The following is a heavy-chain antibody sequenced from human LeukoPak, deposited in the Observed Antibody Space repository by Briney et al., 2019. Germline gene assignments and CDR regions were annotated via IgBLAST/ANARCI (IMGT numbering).Heavy chain of an antibody. CDR3: ARMGRRGYFDY. Sequence: SETLSLTYTVSGGSISSYYWSWIRQPPGKGLEWIGYIYYSGSTNYNPSLKSRVTISVDTSKNQFSLKLSSVTAADTAVYYCARMGRRGYFDYWGQGTLVTVSS. CDR2: IYYSGST. V-gene: IGHV4-59*01. J-gene: IGHJ4*02. CDR1: GGSISSYY. D-gene: IGHD1-26*01.